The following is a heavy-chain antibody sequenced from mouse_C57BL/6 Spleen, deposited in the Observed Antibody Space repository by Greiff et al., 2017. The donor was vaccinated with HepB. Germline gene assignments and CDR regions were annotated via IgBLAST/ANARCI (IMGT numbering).Heavy chain of an antibody. V-gene: IGHV1-55*01. CDR1: GYTFTSYW. J-gene: IGHJ3*01. CDR3: ARPPYYDYDDAY. CDR2: IYPGSGST. Sequence: QVQLQQPGAELVKPGASVKMSCKASGYTFTSYWITWVKQRPGQGLEWIGDIYPGSGSTNYNEKFKSKATLTVDTSSSTAYMQLSSLTSEDSAVYYCARPPYYDYDDAYWGQGTLVTVSA. D-gene: IGHD2-4*01.